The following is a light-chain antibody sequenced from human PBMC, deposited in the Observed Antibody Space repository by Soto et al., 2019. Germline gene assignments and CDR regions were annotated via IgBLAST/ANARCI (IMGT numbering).Light chain of an antibody. J-gene: IGKJ1*01. V-gene: IGKV1-5*01. Sequence: DIQVTQSPPTLSASVGDRVSITFRASQTISTWMAWYQQKPGKAPKLLVYDASTLQSGVASRFSDSGSGTEFTLIISGLQPDDSATYYCQQYTNTNNPWMFGQGTKVDIK. CDR2: DAS. CDR3: QQYTNTNNPWM. CDR1: QTISTW.